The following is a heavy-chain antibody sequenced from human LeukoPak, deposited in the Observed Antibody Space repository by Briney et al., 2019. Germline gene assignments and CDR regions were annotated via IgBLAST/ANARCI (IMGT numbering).Heavy chain of an antibody. CDR2: IYYTGST. CDR3: ARHGRSGYSIDWPALDY. Sequence: SETLSLTCTVSGGSISSYYWSWIRQPPGKGLEWIGYIYYTGSTNYSPSLKSRVTISVDTSRNQFSLKLSSVTAEDTAVYYCARHGRSGYSIDWPALDYWGQGSLVTVSS. D-gene: IGHD5-18*01. CDR1: GGSISSYY. V-gene: IGHV4-59*08. J-gene: IGHJ4*02.